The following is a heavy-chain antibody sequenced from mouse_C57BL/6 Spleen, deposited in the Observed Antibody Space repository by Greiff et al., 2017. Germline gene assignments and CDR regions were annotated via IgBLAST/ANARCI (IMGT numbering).Heavy chain of an antibody. CDR2: ISSGSSTI. Sequence: EVQLQESGGGLVKPGGSLKLSCAASGFTFSDYGMHWVRQAPEKGLEWVAYISSGSSTIYYADTVKGRFTISSYNAKNTLFLQMTSLRSEDTAMYYCAMKGIYYGNYYYAMDYWGQGTSVTVSS. V-gene: IGHV5-17*01. D-gene: IGHD2-1*01. CDR1: GFTFSDYG. CDR3: AMKGIYYGNYYYAMDY. J-gene: IGHJ4*01.